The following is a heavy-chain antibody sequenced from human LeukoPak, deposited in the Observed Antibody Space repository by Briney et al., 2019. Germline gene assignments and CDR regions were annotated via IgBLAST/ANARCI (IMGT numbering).Heavy chain of an antibody. D-gene: IGHD5-24*01. CDR1: GFTFSTSW. J-gene: IGHJ2*01. CDR3: SSGGEMATPKVSYWYFDL. V-gene: IGHV3-74*01. CDR2: INDGGSRT. Sequence: QPGVSLRLSCAASGFTFSTSWMLWVPQAPGKGLVGVSRINDGGSRTRYADCVKGRFTISRDNAKNTLYLQMSSLRAEDKAVYYCSSGGEMATPKVSYWYFDLWGRGTLVTVSS.